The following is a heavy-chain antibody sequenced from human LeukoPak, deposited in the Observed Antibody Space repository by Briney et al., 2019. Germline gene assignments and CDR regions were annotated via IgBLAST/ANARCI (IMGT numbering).Heavy chain of an antibody. V-gene: IGHV1-18*01. CDR2: ISAYNSNT. J-gene: IGHJ5*02. CDR1: GYTFTSYG. D-gene: IGHD1-1*01. CDR3: ATGPQTGRHNWFDP. Sequence: ASVKVSCKASGYTFTSYGITWVRQAPGQGPEWMGWISAYNSNTNYAQKLQGRVTMTTDTSTSTAHMELRSLRSDDTAVYYCATGPQTGRHNWFDPWGQGTLVTVSS.